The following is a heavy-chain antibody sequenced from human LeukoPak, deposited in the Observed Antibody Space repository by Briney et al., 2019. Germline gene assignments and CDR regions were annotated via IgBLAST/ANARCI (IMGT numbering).Heavy chain of an antibody. J-gene: IGHJ3*02. CDR2: ISSSNSYI. CDR3: AKIHQNRVVVGAKGAFDI. Sequence: PGGSLRLSCAASGFTFSSYSMNWVRQAPGKGLEWVSSISSSNSYIYYADSVKGRFTISRDNAKNSLYLQMNSLRAEDTAVYYCAKIHQNRVVVGAKGAFDIWGQGTVVTVSS. V-gene: IGHV3-21*01. D-gene: IGHD2-15*01. CDR1: GFTFSSYS.